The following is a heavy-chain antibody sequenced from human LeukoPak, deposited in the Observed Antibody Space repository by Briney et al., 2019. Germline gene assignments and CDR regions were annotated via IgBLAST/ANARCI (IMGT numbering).Heavy chain of an antibody. CDR3: ARVGGSNYYYYGMDV. CDR2: IYYGENT. CDR1: GGSISSYY. D-gene: IGHD2-15*01. Sequence: SETLSLTCTVSGGSISSYYWSWIRQPPGKGLEWIGYIYYGENTNYNPSLKSRVTVSVDTSMNQFSLKLSSVTAADTAVYYCARVGGSNYYYYGMDVWGQGTTVTVSS. V-gene: IGHV4-59*01. J-gene: IGHJ6*02.